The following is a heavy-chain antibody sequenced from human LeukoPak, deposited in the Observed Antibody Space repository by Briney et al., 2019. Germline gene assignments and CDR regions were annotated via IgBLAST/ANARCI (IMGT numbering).Heavy chain of an antibody. V-gene: IGHV1-69*06. Sequence: SVKVSCKASGGTTSAIGWVRQAPGQGLEWMGGILPSVGTAHSSQKFQGRVTITADKSTSTAYMELSSLRSEDTAVYYCARGRLQLLLGADFFYYMDVWGKGTTVIISS. CDR1: GGTTSA. D-gene: IGHD5-18*01. J-gene: IGHJ6*03. CDR2: ILPSVGTA. CDR3: ARGRLQLLLGADFFYYMDV.